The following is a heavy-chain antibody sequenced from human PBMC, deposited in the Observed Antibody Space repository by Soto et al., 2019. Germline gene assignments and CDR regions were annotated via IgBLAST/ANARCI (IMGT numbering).Heavy chain of an antibody. CDR1: GGSISSSSYY. CDR3: ASFDEYSSSFGVRSDY. Sequence: QLQLQESGPGLVKPSETLSLTCTVSGGSISSSSYYWGWIRQPPGKGLEWIGSIYYSGSTYYNPSLKSRVPISVDTSKNQFSLKLSSVTAADTAVYYCASFDEYSSSFGVRSDYWGQGTLVTVSS. J-gene: IGHJ4*02. CDR2: IYYSGST. D-gene: IGHD6-6*01. V-gene: IGHV4-39*01.